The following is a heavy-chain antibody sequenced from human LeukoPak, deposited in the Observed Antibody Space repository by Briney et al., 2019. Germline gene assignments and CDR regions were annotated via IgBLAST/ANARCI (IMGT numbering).Heavy chain of an antibody. CDR1: GYSISSSYY. D-gene: IGHD6-19*01. CDR2: IYYSGST. J-gene: IGHJ6*03. Sequence: SETLSLTCTVSGYSISSSYYWGWIRQPPGKGLEWIGSIYYSGSTYYNPSLKSRVTISVDTSKNQFSLKLSSVTAADTAVYYCASMSSGWTSYYYYMDVWGKGTTVTVSS. V-gene: IGHV4-38-2*02. CDR3: ASMSSGWTSYYYYMDV.